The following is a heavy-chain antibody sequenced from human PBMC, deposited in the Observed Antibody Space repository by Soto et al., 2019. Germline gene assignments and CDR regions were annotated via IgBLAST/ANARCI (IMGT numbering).Heavy chain of an antibody. D-gene: IGHD2-15*01. CDR2: IIPIFGTA. CDR1: RVAFSKFI. CDR3: AEVRDCSPMGYYYGSGG. V-gene: IGHV1-69*13. Sequence: SSVKVSCKAPRVAFSKFIVTWVRQAPGLGLEWVGGIIPIFGTANYAQKFQGRVTITADESTSTSYMEVNNHGSEDTAAYYCAEVRDCSPMGYYYGSGGRGKGTTVTVSS. J-gene: IGHJ6*04.